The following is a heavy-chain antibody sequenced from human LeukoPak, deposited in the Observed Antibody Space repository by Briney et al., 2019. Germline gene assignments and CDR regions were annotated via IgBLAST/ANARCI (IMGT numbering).Heavy chain of an antibody. Sequence: SETLSLTCTVSGGSISNYYWNWIRQPPGKGLEWIGYIFYSGSTNYNLSLKSRVTISVDTSKNQFSLKLSSVTAADTAVYYCARDRLGYYYGMDVWGQGTTVTVSS. V-gene: IGHV4-59*12. J-gene: IGHJ6*02. D-gene: IGHD4-11*01. CDR2: IFYSGST. CDR1: GGSISNYY. CDR3: ARDRLGYYYGMDV.